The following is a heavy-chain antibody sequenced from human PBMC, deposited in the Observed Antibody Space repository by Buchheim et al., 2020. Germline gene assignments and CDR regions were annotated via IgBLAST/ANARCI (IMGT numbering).Heavy chain of an antibody. V-gene: IGHV1-46*01. CDR2: INPSGGST. J-gene: IGHJ5*02. D-gene: IGHD2-2*01. CDR3: ARDPVPAAMRYNWFDP. CDR1: GYTFTSYY. Sequence: QVQLVQSGAEVKKPGASVKVSCKASGYTFTSYYMHWVRQAPGQGLEWMGIINPSGGSTSYAQKFQGRVTMTRDPSTSTVYMELSSLRSEDTAVYYCARDPVPAAMRYNWFDPWGQGTL.